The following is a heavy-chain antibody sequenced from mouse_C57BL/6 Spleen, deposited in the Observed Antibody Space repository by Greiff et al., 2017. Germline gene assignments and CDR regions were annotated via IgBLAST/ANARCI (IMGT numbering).Heavy chain of an antibody. Sequence: VQLQQSGPVLVKPGASVKMSCKASGYTFTDYYMNWVKQSHGKSLEWIGVINPYNGGTSYNQKFKGKATLTVDKSSSTAYMELNSLTSEDSAVYYCARSRAGTDYFDYWGQGTTLTVSS. D-gene: IGHD4-1*01. J-gene: IGHJ2*01. V-gene: IGHV1-19*01. CDR2: INPYNGGT. CDR3: ARSRAGTDYFDY. CDR1: GYTFTDYY.